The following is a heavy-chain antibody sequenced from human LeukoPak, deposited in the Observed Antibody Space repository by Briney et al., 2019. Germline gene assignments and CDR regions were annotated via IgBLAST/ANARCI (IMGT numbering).Heavy chain of an antibody. V-gene: IGHV3-11*01. J-gene: IGHJ4*02. Sequence: GGSLRLSCAASGFTFSDYYMSWIRQAPGKGLEWVSYISSSGSTGYYADSVKGRFTISRDNAKNSYLQMNSLRAEDTAVYYCARDGHAYGRGSPHYWGQGTLVTVSS. CDR2: ISSSGSTG. CDR3: ARDGHAYGRGSPHY. D-gene: IGHD3-10*01. CDR1: GFTFSDYY.